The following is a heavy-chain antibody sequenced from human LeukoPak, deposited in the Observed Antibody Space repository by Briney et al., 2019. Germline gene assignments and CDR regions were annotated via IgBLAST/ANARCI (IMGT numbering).Heavy chain of an antibody. Sequence: GGSLRLSCAASGFTFSSYSMNWVRQAPGKGLEWVSYISSSSSTIYYADSVKGRFTISRDNAKNSLYLQMNSLRAEDTAVYYCARCTITIFGVVNLYFDYWGQGTLVTVSS. CDR3: ARCTITIFGVVNLYFDY. CDR2: ISSSSSTI. CDR1: GFTFSSYS. D-gene: IGHD3-3*01. V-gene: IGHV3-48*01. J-gene: IGHJ4*02.